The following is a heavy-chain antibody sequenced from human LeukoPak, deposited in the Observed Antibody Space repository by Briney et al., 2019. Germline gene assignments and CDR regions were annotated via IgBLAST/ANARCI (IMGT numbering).Heavy chain of an antibody. V-gene: IGHV4-61*01. CDR2: IYYSGST. J-gene: IGHJ4*02. Sequence: SETLSLTCTVSGGSVSSGSYYWSWIRQPPGKGLEWIGYIYYSGSTNYNPSLKSRVTISVDTSKNQFSLKLSSVTAADTAVYYCARGFGGYYSFDYWGQGTLVTVSS. CDR3: ARGFGGYYSFDY. D-gene: IGHD3-3*01. CDR1: GGSVSSGSYY.